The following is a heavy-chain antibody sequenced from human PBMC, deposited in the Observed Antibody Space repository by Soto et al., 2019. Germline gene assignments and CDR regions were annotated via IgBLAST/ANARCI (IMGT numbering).Heavy chain of an antibody. CDR2: ISGYNANT. Sequence: ASVKVSCKASGYTFINYGINWVRQAPGQGLEWMGWISGYNANTNYAQKLQGRVTMTRDTSTSTAYMELRSLRSDDTAVYYCARERDGSSWSSAGYFRHWGQGTLVTVSS. D-gene: IGHD6-13*01. CDR1: GYTFINYG. CDR3: ARERDGSSWSSAGYFRH. J-gene: IGHJ1*01. V-gene: IGHV1-18*01.